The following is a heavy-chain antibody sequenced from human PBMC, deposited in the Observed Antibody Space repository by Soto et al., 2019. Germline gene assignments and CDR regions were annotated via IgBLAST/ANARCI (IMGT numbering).Heavy chain of an antibody. D-gene: IGHD4-17*01. CDR1: GGSISSGGYY. V-gene: IGHV4-31*03. J-gene: IGHJ6*02. CDR2: IYYSGST. CDR3: AIENDYGGTSPGAGGMDV. Sequence: QVQLQESGPGLVKPSQTLSLTCTVSGGSISSGGYYWSWIRQHPGKGLEWIGYIYYSGSTYYNPSLKRRFTISVDASENQFSLKLSSVTAADTAVYYCAIENDYGGTSPGAGGMDVWGQGTTVTVSS.